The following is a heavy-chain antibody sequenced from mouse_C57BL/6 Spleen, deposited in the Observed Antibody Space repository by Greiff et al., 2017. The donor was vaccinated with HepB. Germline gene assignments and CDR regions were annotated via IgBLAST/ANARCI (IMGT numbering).Heavy chain of an antibody. Sequence: EVMLVESGGGLVKPGGSLKLSCAASGFTFSDYGMHWVRQAPEKGLEWVAYISSGSSTIYYADTVKGRFTISRDNAKNTLFLQMTSLRSEDTAMYYCAKDDGYYVGYAMDYWGQGTSVTVSS. V-gene: IGHV5-17*01. CDR1: GFTFSDYG. CDR3: AKDDGYYVGYAMDY. CDR2: ISSGSSTI. D-gene: IGHD2-3*01. J-gene: IGHJ4*01.